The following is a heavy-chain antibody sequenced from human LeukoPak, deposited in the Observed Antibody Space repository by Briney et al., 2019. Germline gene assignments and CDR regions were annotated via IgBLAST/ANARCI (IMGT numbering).Heavy chain of an antibody. CDR1: GFTVSSNY. D-gene: IGHD3-22*01. V-gene: IGHV3-66*01. CDR2: IYSGGST. J-gene: IGHJ3*02. Sequence: PGGSLRLSCAASGFTVSSNYMSWVRQAPGKGLEWVSVIYSGGSTYYADSVKGRFTISRDNSRNTLCLQMNSLRAEDTAVYYCARDNFGAYYYDSSGYYNDAFDIWGQGTMVTVSS. CDR3: ARDNFGAYYYDSSGYYNDAFDI.